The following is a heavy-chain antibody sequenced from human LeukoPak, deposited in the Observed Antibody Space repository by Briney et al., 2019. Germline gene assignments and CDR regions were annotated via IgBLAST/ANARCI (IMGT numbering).Heavy chain of an antibody. CDR3: ARGGLDYGDYLTNWFDP. CDR1: GGSISTYY. CDR2: IYHSGST. V-gene: IGHV4-59*01. J-gene: IGHJ5*02. D-gene: IGHD4-17*01. Sequence: PSETLSLTCTLSGGSISTYYWSWIRQPPGKGLEWIGYIYHSGSTNYNPSLKSRVTISVDTSKNQFSLKLSSVTAADTAVYYCARGGLDYGDYLTNWFDPWGQGTLVTVSS.